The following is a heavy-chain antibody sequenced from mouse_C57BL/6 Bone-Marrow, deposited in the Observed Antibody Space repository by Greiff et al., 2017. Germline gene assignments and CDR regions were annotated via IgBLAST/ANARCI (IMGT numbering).Heavy chain of an antibody. Sequence: VQLQESGPELVKPGASVKISCKASGYAFSSSWMNWVKQRPGKGLEWIGRIYPGDGDTNYNGKFKGKATLTADKSSSTAYMQLSSLTSEDSAVYFCARRGHYWGQGTSVTVSS. CDR1: GYAFSSSW. CDR2: IYPGDGDT. V-gene: IGHV1-82*01. CDR3: ARRGHY. J-gene: IGHJ4*01.